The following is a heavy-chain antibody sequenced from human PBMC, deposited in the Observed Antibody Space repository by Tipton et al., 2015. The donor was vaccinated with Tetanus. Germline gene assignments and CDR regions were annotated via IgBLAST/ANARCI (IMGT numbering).Heavy chain of an antibody. D-gene: IGHD3-10*01. CDR3: ASAKPPNYYGSGLYYYGMDV. Sequence: EVQLVQSGAEVKKPGESLRISCKGSGYSFTSYWISWVRQMPGKGLEWMGRIDPSDSYTNYSPSFQGHVTISADKSISTAYLQWSSLKASDPAMYYCASAKPPNYYGSGLYYYGMDVWGQGTTVTVSS. J-gene: IGHJ6*02. CDR2: IDPSDSYT. V-gene: IGHV5-10-1*01. CDR1: GYSFTSYW.